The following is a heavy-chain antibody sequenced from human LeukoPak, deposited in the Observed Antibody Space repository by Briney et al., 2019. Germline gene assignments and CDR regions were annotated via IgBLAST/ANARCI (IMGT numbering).Heavy chain of an antibody. CDR3: ARGRITIFGVAPPRGYFDY. Sequence: PGGSLRLSCAASGFTFSSYWMSWVRQAPGKGLEWVANIKQDGSEKYYVDSVKGRFTISRDNAKNSLYLQMNSLRAEDTAVYYCARGRITIFGVAPPRGYFDYWGQGTLVTVSS. D-gene: IGHD3-3*01. V-gene: IGHV3-7*01. CDR2: IKQDGSEK. CDR1: GFTFSSYW. J-gene: IGHJ4*02.